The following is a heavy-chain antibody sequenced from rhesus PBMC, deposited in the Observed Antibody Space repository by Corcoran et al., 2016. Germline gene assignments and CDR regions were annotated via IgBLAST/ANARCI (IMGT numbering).Heavy chain of an antibody. CDR3: ARDNMGSLDY. D-gene: IGHD2-15*01. Sequence: QVQLQESGPGLVKPSATLSLTCAVSGSSITSGYAWSWIRQSPGKGLEWIGYLDSNGNIRNQKPALKTRFTMSRETSKNQFSLNLNSVTAADTAMYFCARDNMGSLDYWGQGVLVTISS. CDR1: GSSITSGYA. V-gene: IGHV4-127*01. CDR2: LDSNGNI. J-gene: IGHJ4*01.